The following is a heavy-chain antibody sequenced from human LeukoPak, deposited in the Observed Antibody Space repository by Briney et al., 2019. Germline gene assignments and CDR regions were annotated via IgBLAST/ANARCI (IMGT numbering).Heavy chain of an antibody. CDR1: GGSISSYY. Sequence: PSETLSLACTVSGGSISSYYWSWLRQPPGKGLEWIGYIYYSGSTNYNPSLNSRVTISVDTSKNQFSLKLSSVTAADTAVYYCARYITMVRGVTRYFDYWGQGTLVTVSS. V-gene: IGHV4-59*01. J-gene: IGHJ4*02. CDR2: IYYSGST. CDR3: ARYITMVRGVTRYFDY. D-gene: IGHD3-10*01.